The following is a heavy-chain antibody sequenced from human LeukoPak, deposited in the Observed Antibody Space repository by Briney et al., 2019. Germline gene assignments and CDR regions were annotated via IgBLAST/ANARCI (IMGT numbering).Heavy chain of an antibody. V-gene: IGHV4-34*01. Sequence: KPSETLSLTCAVYGESFSGYYWSWIRQPPGKGLEWIGEINHSGSTNYNPSLKSRVTISVDTSKNQFSLKLSSVTAADTAVYYCARDGYNGAFDIWGQGTMVTVSS. CDR3: ARDGYNGAFDI. J-gene: IGHJ3*02. D-gene: IGHD5-24*01. CDR1: GESFSGYY. CDR2: INHSGST.